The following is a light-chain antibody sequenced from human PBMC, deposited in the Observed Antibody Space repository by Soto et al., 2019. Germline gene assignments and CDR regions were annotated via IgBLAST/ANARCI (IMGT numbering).Light chain of an antibody. J-gene: IGKJ1*01. CDR1: QSVSSSY. V-gene: IGKV3-20*01. CDR2: DAS. CDR3: QQYVRSPPSWT. Sequence: ETVWTQSPGTLSLSPGERATLSCRASQSVSSSYLAWYQQKPGQAPRLLIYDASSRATGIPDRFSGSGSGTDFTLTISRLEPEDCAVYYCQQYVRSPPSWTFGQGTKVEIK.